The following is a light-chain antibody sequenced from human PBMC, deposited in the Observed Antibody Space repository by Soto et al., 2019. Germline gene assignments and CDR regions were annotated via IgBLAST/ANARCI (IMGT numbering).Light chain of an antibody. CDR3: QQYYSTPWT. CDR2: WAS. J-gene: IGKJ1*01. V-gene: IGKV4-1*01. Sequence: EIVVAQFPETLAVSVGERATIKCRSSQSLLHSSDNRNYLTWYQQKPGQPPKLLIYWASTRQSGVPDRFSGSGSGTDFTLPINSLQAEDVAVYYCQQYYSTPWTFGQGTKVDIK. CDR1: QSLLHSSDNRNY.